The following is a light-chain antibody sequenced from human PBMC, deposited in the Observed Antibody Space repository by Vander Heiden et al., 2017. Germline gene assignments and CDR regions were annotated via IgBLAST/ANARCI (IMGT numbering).Light chain of an antibody. CDR2: GAS. CDR1: QFVGSSY. CDR3: QQYLSSPNT. V-gene: IGKV3-20*01. Sequence: DTVFTHSPPTLSLSRGESPTLPCRASQFVGSSYLAWYQQKPGQAPRLLIYGASTRATGIPDRFSGSGSGTDFTLTISRLEPEDVAVYYCQQYLSSPNTFGQGTKLEIK. J-gene: IGKJ2*01.